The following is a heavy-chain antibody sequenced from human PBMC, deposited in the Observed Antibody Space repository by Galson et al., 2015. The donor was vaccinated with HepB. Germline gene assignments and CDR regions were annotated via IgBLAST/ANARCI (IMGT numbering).Heavy chain of an antibody. D-gene: IGHD6-19*01. J-gene: IGHJ4*02. Sequence: SLRLSCAASGFTFSSYAMSWVRQAPGKGLEWVSAISGSGGSTYYADSVKGRFTISRDNSKNTLYLQLNSLRAEDTAVYYCAKPPQWQGYFDYWGQGTLVTVSS. CDR1: GFTFSSYA. V-gene: IGHV3-23*01. CDR3: AKPPQWQGYFDY. CDR2: ISGSGGST.